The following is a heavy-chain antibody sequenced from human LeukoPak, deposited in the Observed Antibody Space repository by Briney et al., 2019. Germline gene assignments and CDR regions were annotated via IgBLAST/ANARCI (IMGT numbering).Heavy chain of an antibody. Sequence: ASVTVSFKASGYTFSIYDINWVRQAPGQGVEYLGWMNPNSGHTGYAQKFQGRFTMTWDTSVSTAYMELSSLSSEDTAVYYCARTLVRGLPGMDVWGQGTTVTVSS. V-gene: IGHV1-8*01. CDR2: MNPNSGHT. CDR3: ARTLVRGLPGMDV. J-gene: IGHJ6*02. D-gene: IGHD3-10*01. CDR1: GYTFSIYD.